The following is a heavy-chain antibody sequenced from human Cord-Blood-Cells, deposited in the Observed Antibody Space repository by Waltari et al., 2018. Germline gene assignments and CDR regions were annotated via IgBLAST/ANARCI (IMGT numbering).Heavy chain of an antibody. Sequence: QVQLQQWGAGLLKPSETLSLTCAVYGGSFSGSSTSWIRQPPGKGLEWIGEINHSGSTNYNPSLKSRVTIAVDTSKNQFSLKLSSVTAADTAVYYCARAANYYDSSGYYFAFDIWGQGTMVTVSS. D-gene: IGHD3-22*01. CDR3: ARAANYYDSSGYYFAFDI. J-gene: IGHJ3*02. CDR1: GGSFSGSS. CDR2: INHSGST. V-gene: IGHV4-34*01.